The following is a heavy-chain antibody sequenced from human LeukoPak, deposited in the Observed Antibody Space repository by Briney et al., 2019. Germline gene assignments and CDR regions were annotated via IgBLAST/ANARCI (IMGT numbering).Heavy chain of an antibody. CDR3: AKEEIVVVPAAMGGGYYFDY. CDR1: GFTFSSYA. V-gene: IGHV3-23*01. CDR2: ISGSGGST. D-gene: IGHD2-2*01. J-gene: IGHJ4*02. Sequence: PGGSLRLSCAASGFTFSSYAMSWVRQAPGKGLEWVSAISGSGGSTYYAESVKGRFTISRDNSKNTLYLQMNSLRAEDTAVYCCAKEEIVVVPAAMGGGYYFDYWGQGTLVTVSS.